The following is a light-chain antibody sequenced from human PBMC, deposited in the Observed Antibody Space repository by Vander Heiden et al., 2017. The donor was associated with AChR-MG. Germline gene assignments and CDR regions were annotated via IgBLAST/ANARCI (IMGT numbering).Light chain of an antibody. Sequence: DIMMTQSPDSLAVSLGERATINCKSSQSVLYSSNNKYYLAWYQQKPGQPPKLLIYWASTRESGVPDRFSGSRSGTDFTLTISSLQAEDVAVYYCHQDDSSPWTFGQGTKVEIK. CDR3: HQDDSSPWT. CDR1: QSVLYSSNNKYY. J-gene: IGKJ1*01. V-gene: IGKV4-1*01. CDR2: WAS.